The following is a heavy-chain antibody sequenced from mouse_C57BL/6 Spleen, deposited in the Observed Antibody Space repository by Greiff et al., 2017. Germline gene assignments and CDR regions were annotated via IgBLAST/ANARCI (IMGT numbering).Heavy chain of an antibody. CDR1: GYTFTSYW. Sequence: VQLQQSGAELVMPGASVKLSCKASGYTFTSYWMHWVKQRPGQGLEWIGEIDPSDSYTNYNQKFKGKSTLTVDKSSSTAYMQLSSLTSEDSAVYYCAITTAAMDYWGQGTSVTVSS. CDR2: IDPSDSYT. J-gene: IGHJ4*01. CDR3: AITTAAMDY. V-gene: IGHV1-69*01. D-gene: IGHD1-2*01.